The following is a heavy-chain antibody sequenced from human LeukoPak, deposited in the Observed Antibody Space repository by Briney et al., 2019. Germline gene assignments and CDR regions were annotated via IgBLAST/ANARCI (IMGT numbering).Heavy chain of an antibody. CDR3: AKGSTGGKVDWFDP. Sequence: GGSLRLSCAASGFIFSDYTMMWVRRAPGKGLQWVATFTAYGGAYYAASVKGRFAISRDNSRDTVSLYMNSLRVEDTAMYYCAKGSTGGKVDWFDPWGPGTLVTVSS. CDR2: FTAYGGA. D-gene: IGHD4-23*01. CDR1: GFIFSDYT. J-gene: IGHJ5*02. V-gene: IGHV3-23*01.